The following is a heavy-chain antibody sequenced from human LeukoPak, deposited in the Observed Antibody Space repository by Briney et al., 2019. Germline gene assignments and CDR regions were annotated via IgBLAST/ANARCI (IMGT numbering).Heavy chain of an antibody. J-gene: IGHJ4*02. D-gene: IGHD3-22*01. CDR3: ARGGDDSSGHCDY. Sequence: PSETLSLTCTVSSGSISSYYWSWIRQPPGKGLEWIGYIYYSGSTNYNPSLKSRVTISVDTSKNQFSLKLSSVTAADTAVYYCARGGDDSSGHCDYWGQGTLVTVSS. CDR2: IYYSGST. V-gene: IGHV4-59*12. CDR1: SGSISSYY.